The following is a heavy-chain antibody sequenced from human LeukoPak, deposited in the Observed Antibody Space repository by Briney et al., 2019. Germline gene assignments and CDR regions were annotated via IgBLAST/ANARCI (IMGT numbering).Heavy chain of an antibody. CDR3: ARGGEVGVGRWFDP. V-gene: IGHV3-30*04. CDR2: ISYDGSKK. J-gene: IGHJ5*02. Sequence: GGSLRLSCAASGFTFSTYSMHWVRQAPGRGLEWVAIISYDGSKKYYADSVKGRFTISRDNSKNSLSLQMNSLRAEDTAVYYCARGGEVGVGRWFDPWGQGTLVTVSS. D-gene: IGHD1-26*01. CDR1: GFTFSTYS.